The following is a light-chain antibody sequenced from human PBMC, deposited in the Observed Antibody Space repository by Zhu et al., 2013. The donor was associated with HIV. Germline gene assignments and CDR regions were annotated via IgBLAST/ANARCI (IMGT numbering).Light chain of an antibody. CDR1: QTISSY. CDR3: QQSYSTPMWT. CDR2: AAS. Sequence: DIQMTQSPSSLSASVGDRVTITCRATQTISSYLNWYQHKPGKAPKLLIYAASSLQSGVPSRFSGSGSGPDFTLTISNLQPEDFATYYCQQSYSTPMWTFGQGTKVEIK. V-gene: IGKV1-39*01. J-gene: IGKJ1*01.